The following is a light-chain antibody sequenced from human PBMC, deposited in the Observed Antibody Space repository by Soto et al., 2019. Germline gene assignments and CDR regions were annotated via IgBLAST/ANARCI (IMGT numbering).Light chain of an antibody. CDR2: TAS. J-gene: IGKJ2*01. Sequence: IQMTQFPSTLSASVGDRVTITCRASQSISTWLAWYQQRPGKAPKLLIYTASTLESGVPSRFSGSGSGTEFTLTISSLQPDDFATYYCQQYNSYPTFGQGTKLEIK. V-gene: IGKV1-5*03. CDR1: QSISTW. CDR3: QQYNSYPT.